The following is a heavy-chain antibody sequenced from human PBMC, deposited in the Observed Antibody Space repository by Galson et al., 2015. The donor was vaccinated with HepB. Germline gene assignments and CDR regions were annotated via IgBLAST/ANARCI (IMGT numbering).Heavy chain of an antibody. V-gene: IGHV1-18*04. D-gene: IGHD3-10*01. Sequence: SVKVSCKASGSTFTSYGISWVRQAPGQGLEWMGWISAYNGNTNYARKLQGRVTMTTDTSTSTAYMELRSPRSDDTAVYYCVFGSSSGMDVWGQGTTVTVSS. CDR2: ISAYNGNT. J-gene: IGHJ6*02. CDR1: GSTFTSYG. CDR3: VFGSSSGMDV.